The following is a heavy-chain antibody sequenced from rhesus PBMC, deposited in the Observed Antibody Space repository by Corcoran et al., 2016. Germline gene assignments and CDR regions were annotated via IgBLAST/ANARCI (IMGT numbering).Heavy chain of an antibody. CDR2: IKKKAKGGTA. CDR3: ARHRGYSGYSLDY. J-gene: IGHJ4*01. V-gene: IGHV3-116*02. Sequence: EVRLVESGGGLVQPGGSLRLSCAASGFTFSDYYMSWVRQAPGKGPEWVGLIKKKAKGGTAEYAASVKGRVTISRDDSKSIASLQMNSLKTEDMAVYYCARHRGYSGYSLDYWGQGVLVTVSS. CDR1: GFTFSDYY. D-gene: IGHD5-42*01.